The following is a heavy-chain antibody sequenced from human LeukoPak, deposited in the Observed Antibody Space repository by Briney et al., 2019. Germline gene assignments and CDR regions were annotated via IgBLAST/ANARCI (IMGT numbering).Heavy chain of an antibody. CDR2: IYYSGST. J-gene: IGHJ3*02. V-gene: IGHV4-31*03. Sequence: SQTLSLTCTVSGGSISSGGYYWSWIRQHPGKGLEWIGYIYYSGSTYYNPSLKSRVTISVDTSKNQFSLKLSPVTAADTAVYYCATPNPNYYDSSGYYSESASAFDIWGQGTMVTVSS. D-gene: IGHD3-22*01. CDR3: ATPNPNYYDSSGYYSESASAFDI. CDR1: GGSISSGGYY.